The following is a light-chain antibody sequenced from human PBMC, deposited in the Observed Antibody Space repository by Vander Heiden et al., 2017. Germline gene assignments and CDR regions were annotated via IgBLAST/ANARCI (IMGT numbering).Light chain of an antibody. V-gene: IGLV2-23*02. CDR3: CSYAGSGTVV. Sequence: SGLPHPASVSGPLGPSITIPCAATMGHLGSYNFVSWYHQHPGTAHRLMIFEVTKRPAGVANRFSGSKSGNTASLTISGLQAEDEADYFCCSYAGSGTVVFGGGTKTTVL. J-gene: IGLJ2*01. CDR1: MGHLGSYNF. CDR2: EVT.